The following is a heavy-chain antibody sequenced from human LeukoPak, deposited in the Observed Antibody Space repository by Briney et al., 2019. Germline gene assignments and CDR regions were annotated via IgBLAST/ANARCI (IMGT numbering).Heavy chain of an antibody. V-gene: IGHV3-23*01. CDR1: GFTFSSSA. J-gene: IGHJ5*02. CDR3: AKDMQPPFA. Sequence: GGSLRLSCAASGFTFSSSAMSWVRQAPGKGLEWVSVISGSGGSTYYADSVKGRFTISRDNSKNTLYLQMSSLRAEDTAIYYCAKDMQPPFAWGQRTLVTVSS. CDR2: ISGSGGST. D-gene: IGHD2-2*01.